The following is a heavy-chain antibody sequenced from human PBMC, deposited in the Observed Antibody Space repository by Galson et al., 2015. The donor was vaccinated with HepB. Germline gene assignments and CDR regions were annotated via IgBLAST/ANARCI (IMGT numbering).Heavy chain of an antibody. CDR2: INHSGST. CDR1: GGSFSGYY. CDR3: ARDSSGYSVGEFDY. J-gene: IGHJ4*02. V-gene: IGHV4-34*01. Sequence: ETLSLTCAVYGGSFSGYYWSWIRQPPGKGLGWIGEINHSGSTNYNPSLKSRVTISVDKSKNQFSLKVTSVTAADTAVYYCARDSSGYSVGEFDYWGQGTLVTVSS. D-gene: IGHD3-22*01.